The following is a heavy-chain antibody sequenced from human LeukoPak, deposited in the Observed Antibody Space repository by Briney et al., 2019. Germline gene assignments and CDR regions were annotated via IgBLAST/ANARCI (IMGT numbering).Heavy chain of an antibody. Sequence: SETLSLTCTVSGASMDNNNYDWGWIRQPPGKGLEWVGSIYHAGAIYQNPSLKGRVTLSIDMSKNQFSLRLHSVTAADTAVYYCARVSGYCTNGVCYSYNWFDPWGQGTLVTVSS. J-gene: IGHJ5*02. CDR1: GASMDNNNYD. D-gene: IGHD2-8*01. CDR2: IYHAGAI. CDR3: ARVSGYCTNGVCYSYNWFDP. V-gene: IGHV4-39*01.